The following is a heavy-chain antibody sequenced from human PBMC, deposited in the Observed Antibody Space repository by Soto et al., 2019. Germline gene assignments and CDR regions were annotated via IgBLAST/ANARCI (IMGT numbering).Heavy chain of an antibody. CDR1: RVTFSNSV. D-gene: IGHD3-22*01. J-gene: IGHJ3*02. V-gene: IGHV3-30*03. CDR3: ARDRHFYDSNGDLAFDM. Sequence: GGSLRRSCAASRVTFSNSVIRWVRQAPGKGLEWLAVISYDAKREYFADSVRGRFTVSRDNSGDTLYLQMNTLRPEDTAVYYCARDRHFYDSNGDLAFDMWGQGTMVTVSS. CDR2: ISYDAKRE.